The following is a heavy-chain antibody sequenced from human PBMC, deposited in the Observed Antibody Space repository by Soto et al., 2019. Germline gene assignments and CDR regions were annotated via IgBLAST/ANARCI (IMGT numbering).Heavy chain of an antibody. J-gene: IGHJ4*02. D-gene: IGHD6-19*01. V-gene: IGHV3-23*01. CDR2: ISGSGGST. Sequence: GGSLRLSCAASGFTFSSYSMSWVRQTPGKGLEWVSAISGSGGSTYYADSVKGRFTISRDNSKNTLYLQMNSLRAEDTAVYYCAKDLSSGWIFDYWGQGTLVTVSS. CDR3: AKDLSSGWIFDY. CDR1: GFTFSSYS.